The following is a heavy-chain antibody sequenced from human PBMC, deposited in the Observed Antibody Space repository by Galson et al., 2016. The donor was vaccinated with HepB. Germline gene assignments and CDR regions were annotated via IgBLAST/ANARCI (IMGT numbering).Heavy chain of an antibody. CDR1: GFIFSNYW. CDR3: VRDPGAGMGLDP. J-gene: IGHJ5*02. D-gene: IGHD7-27*01. Sequence: SLRLSCAASGFIFSNYWMHWVRQAPGEGLVWVSCITSDGSNPRYADFVKGRFTISRDNAKTTLYLQMNSLRVEDTAVYYCVRDPGAGMGLDPWGQGTQVTVSS. V-gene: IGHV3-74*01. CDR2: ITSDGSNP.